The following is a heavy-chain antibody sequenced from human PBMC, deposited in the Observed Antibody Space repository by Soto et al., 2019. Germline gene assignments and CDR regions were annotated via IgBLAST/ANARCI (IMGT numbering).Heavy chain of an antibody. J-gene: IGHJ4*02. Sequence: GGSLRLSCAASGFTFSSYSMNWVRQAPGKGLEWVSYISSSSSTIYYADSVKGRFTISRDNAKNTLCLQMNSLRAEDTAVYYFAKDFGQIAVAGTSDYWGQGTLVTVSS. CDR1: GFTFSSYS. CDR2: ISSSSSTI. D-gene: IGHD6-19*01. CDR3: AKDFGQIAVAGTSDY. V-gene: IGHV3-48*01.